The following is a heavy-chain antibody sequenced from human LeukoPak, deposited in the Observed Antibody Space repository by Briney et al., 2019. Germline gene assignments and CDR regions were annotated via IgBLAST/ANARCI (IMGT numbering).Heavy chain of an antibody. CDR2: IYYSGST. Sequence: SETLSLTCTVSGGSISSSSYYWGWIRQPPGKGLEWIGSIYYSGSTYYNPSLKSRVTISVDTSKNQFSLKLSSVTAADTAVYYCARGADILTGYGWGQGTLVTVSS. D-gene: IGHD3-9*01. CDR3: ARGADILTGYG. V-gene: IGHV4-39*07. CDR1: GGSISSSSYY. J-gene: IGHJ4*02.